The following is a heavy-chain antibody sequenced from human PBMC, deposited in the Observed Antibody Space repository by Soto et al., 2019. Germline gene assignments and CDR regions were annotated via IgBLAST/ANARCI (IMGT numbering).Heavy chain of an antibody. D-gene: IGHD2-8*01. V-gene: IGHV3-48*01. J-gene: IGHJ4*02. CDR2: ISSSSSTI. CDR3: ARAPLYYGPFDY. CDR1: GFTFSSYS. Sequence: GGSLRLSCAASGFTFSSYSMNWVGQAPGKGLEWVSYISSSSSTIYYADSVKGRFTISRDNVKNSLYLQMNSLRAEDTAVYYCARAPLYYGPFDYWGQGTLVTSPQ.